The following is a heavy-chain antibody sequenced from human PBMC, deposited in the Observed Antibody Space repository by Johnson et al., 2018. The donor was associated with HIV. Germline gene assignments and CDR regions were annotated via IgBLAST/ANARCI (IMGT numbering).Heavy chain of an antibody. Sequence: VQLVESGGGVVQPGGSLRLSCAESGFTFSKYGMHWVRQAPGKGLEWVAVIWYDGSNKYYADSVKGRFTISRDNSKNTLYLQMNSLSAEDTAVYYCARENRVDAFDIWGQGTMVTVSS. CDR2: IWYDGSNK. CDR1: GFTFSKYG. V-gene: IGHV3-33*01. D-gene: IGHD2/OR15-2a*01. CDR3: ARENRVDAFDI. J-gene: IGHJ3*02.